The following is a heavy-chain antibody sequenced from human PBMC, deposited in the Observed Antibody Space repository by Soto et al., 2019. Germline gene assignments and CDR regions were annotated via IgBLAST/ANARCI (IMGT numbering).Heavy chain of an antibody. CDR2: IYYSVST. Sequence: SETLSLTCAVSGGSISSYYWSWIRQPPGKGLEWSGYIYYSVSTNYNPSLKSRVTISVDTSKNQFSLKLGSVPAADTAVYYCAREVGSSSSLNWFDPWGQGTLVTVSS. J-gene: IGHJ5*02. CDR1: GGSISSYY. V-gene: IGHV4-59*01. CDR3: AREVGSSSSLNWFDP. D-gene: IGHD6-6*01.